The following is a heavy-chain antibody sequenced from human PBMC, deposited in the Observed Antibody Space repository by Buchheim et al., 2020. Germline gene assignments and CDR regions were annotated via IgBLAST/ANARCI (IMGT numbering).Heavy chain of an antibody. D-gene: IGHD2/OR15-2a*01. Sequence: QVQLVESGGGVVQPGRSLRLSCAASGFTFSSYGMHWVRQAPGKGLEWVAVIWDDGSNKYYADSVKGRFTISRDNSKNTLYLQMNSLRDEDTAVYYCARGGPMGFYGWVDYWGQGTL. J-gene: IGHJ4*02. CDR1: GFTFSSYG. CDR2: IWDDGSNK. CDR3: ARGGPMGFYGWVDY. V-gene: IGHV3-33*01.